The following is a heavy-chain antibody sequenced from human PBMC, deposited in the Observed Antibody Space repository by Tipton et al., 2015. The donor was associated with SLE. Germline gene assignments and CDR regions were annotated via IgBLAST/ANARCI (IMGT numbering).Heavy chain of an antibody. D-gene: IGHD4-17*01. CDR3: ARLATVTRCFDP. J-gene: IGHJ5*02. Sequence: TLSLTCAVSGYSISSGYYWGWIRQPPGKGLEWIGSIYHSGSTYYNPSLKSRVTISVDTSKNQFSLKLSSVTAADTAVYYCARLATVTRCFDPWGQGTLVTVSS. CDR2: IYHSGST. CDR1: GYSISSGYY. V-gene: IGHV4-38-2*01.